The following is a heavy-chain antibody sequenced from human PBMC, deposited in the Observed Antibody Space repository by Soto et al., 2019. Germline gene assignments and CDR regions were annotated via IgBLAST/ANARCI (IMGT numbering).Heavy chain of an antibody. CDR1: GFNIGVDY. D-gene: IGHD3-16*01. Sequence: EQLVESGGALVQPGGSLRLSCAASGFNIGVDYMNWVRQAPGKGLEWIAHIVAGSSAVFYAESVKGRFSISRDNAKNSLILQMDSLRAEDTGVHYCARGGDAWGQGTQVTVSS. CDR3: ARGGDA. V-gene: IGHV3-48*01. CDR2: IVAGSSAV. J-gene: IGHJ5*02.